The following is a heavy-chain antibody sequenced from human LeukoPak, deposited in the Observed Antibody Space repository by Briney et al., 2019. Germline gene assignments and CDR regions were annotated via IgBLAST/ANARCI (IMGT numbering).Heavy chain of an antibody. V-gene: IGHV4-4*07. CDR1: GGSISSYY. CDR2: IHTSGST. CDR3: ARQHGDYVPGPFDY. J-gene: IGHJ4*02. Sequence: SETLSLTCTVSGGSISSYYWTWIRQPAGKGLEWIGRIHTSGSTNHNPSLKSRVTMSVDTSKNQFSLKLSSVTAADTAVYYCARQHGDYVPGPFDYWGQGTLVTVSS. D-gene: IGHD4-17*01.